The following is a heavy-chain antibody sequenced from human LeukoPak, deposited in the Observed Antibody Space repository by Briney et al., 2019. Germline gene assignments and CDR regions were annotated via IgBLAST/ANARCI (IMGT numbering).Heavy chain of an antibody. Sequence: SETLSLTCTVSGYSISSGYYWGWIRQPPGKGLEWIGSIYHSGSTYYNPSLKSRVTISVDTSKNQFSLKLSSVTAADTAVYYCARGIRRGAVYWGQGTLVTVSS. CDR3: ARGIRRGAVY. D-gene: IGHD3-10*01. V-gene: IGHV4-38-2*02. J-gene: IGHJ4*02. CDR2: IYHSGST. CDR1: GYSISSGYY.